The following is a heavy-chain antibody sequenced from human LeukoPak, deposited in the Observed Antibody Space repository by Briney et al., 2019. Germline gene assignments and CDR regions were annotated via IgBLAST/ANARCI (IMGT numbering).Heavy chain of an antibody. V-gene: IGHV3-11*01. CDR3: ASTGYYDSSGYPTYYYFDY. CDR1: GFTFSSYA. CDR2: ISSSGSTI. J-gene: IGHJ4*02. D-gene: IGHD3-22*01. Sequence: GGSLRLSCAASGFTFSSYAMSWIRQAPGKGLEWVSYISSSGSTISYADSVKGRFTISRDNAKNSLFLQMNSLRAEDTAVYYCASTGYYDSSGYPTYYYFDYWGQGTLVTVSS.